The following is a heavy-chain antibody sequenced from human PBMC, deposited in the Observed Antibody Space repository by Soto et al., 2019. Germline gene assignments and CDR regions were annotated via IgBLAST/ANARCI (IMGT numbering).Heavy chain of an antibody. CDR2: INHSGST. V-gene: IGHV4-34*01. Sequence: SETLSLTCAVYGGSFSGYYCSWIRQPPGKGLEWIGEINHSGSTNYNPSLKSRVTISVDTSKNQFSLKLSSVTAADTAVYYCARGSRRFLEWLAHYYYGMDVRGQAPTRTVSS. CDR1: GGSFSGYY. D-gene: IGHD3-3*01. J-gene: IGHJ6*02. CDR3: ARGSRRFLEWLAHYYYGMDV.